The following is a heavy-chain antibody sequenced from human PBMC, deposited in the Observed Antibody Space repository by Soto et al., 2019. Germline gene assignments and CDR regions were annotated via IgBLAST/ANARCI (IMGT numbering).Heavy chain of an antibody. CDR2: IKGDGSYT. V-gene: IGHV3-74*01. J-gene: IGHJ3*01. D-gene: IGHD1-26*01. CDR1: GFTFSAYG. Sequence: VQLVESGEGLVQPGGSLRLSCAASGFTFSAYGMHGVRQAPGKGPVWVSRIKGDGSYTNYADSVKGRFTILRDNAKNTLYLQVNSLRAEDTAVYYCARLGSSNAFDVWGQGTRVTVSS. CDR3: ARLGSSNAFDV.